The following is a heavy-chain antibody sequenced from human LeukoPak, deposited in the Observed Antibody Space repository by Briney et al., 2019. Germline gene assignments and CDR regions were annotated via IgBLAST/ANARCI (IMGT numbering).Heavy chain of an antibody. CDR3: ARELHTEGFDY. D-gene: IGHD5-18*01. J-gene: IGHJ4*02. Sequence: GGSLRLSCAASGFTFSNYWMSWVRQAPGKGLEWVANIKQDGSEKYYVDSVKGRFTISRDNAKNSLYLQMNSLRAEDTAVYYCARELHTEGFDYWGQGTLVTVSS. CDR2: IKQDGSEK. CDR1: GFTFSNYW. V-gene: IGHV3-7*04.